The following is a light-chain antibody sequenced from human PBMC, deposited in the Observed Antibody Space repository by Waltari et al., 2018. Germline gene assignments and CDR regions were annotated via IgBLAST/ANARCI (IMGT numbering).Light chain of an antibody. V-gene: IGLV2-8*01. CDR1: SRDVGGHNF. Sequence: QSALTQPPSASGSPGQSVTISCTGTSRDVGGHNFVSWYQQPPGKVPKLMIHEVSKRPSGVPDRFSGSKSGDTASLTVSGLQAEDEADYYCTSYAGSNILVFGGGTKLTVL. CDR3: TSYAGSNILV. CDR2: EVS. J-gene: IGLJ2*01.